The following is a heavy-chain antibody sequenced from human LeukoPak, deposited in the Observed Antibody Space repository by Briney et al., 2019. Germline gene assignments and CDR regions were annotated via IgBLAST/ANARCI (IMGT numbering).Heavy chain of an antibody. Sequence: GASVKVSCKASGYTFTSYAMLWVRQAPGQRLEWMGWINAGKGNTKYSQKFQGRVTITRDTSASTAYMELSSLRSEDTAVYYCAREDIVVVPAAKVTPYYYYGMDVWGKGTTVTVSS. CDR3: AREDIVVVPAAKVTPYYYYGMDV. J-gene: IGHJ6*04. D-gene: IGHD2-2*01. CDR2: INAGKGNT. CDR1: GYTFTSYA. V-gene: IGHV1-3*01.